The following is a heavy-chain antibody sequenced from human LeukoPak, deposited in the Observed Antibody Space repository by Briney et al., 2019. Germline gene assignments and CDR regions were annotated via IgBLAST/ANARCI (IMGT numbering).Heavy chain of an antibody. V-gene: IGHV4-30-4*01. CDR1: GGSISSGDYY. CDR2: IYYSGST. J-gene: IGHJ3*02. D-gene: IGHD3-10*01. Sequence: SETLSLTCTVSGGSISSGDYYWSWIRQPPGKGLEWIGYIYYSGSTNYNPSLKSRVTISVDTSKNQFSLKLSSVTAADTAVYYCARSPRLLVRGVIWNAFDIWGQGTMVTVSS. CDR3: ARSPRLLVRGVIWNAFDI.